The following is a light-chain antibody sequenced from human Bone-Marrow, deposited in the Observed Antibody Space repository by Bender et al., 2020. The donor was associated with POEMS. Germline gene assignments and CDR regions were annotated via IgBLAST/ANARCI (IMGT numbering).Light chain of an antibody. CDR2: DVT. J-gene: IGLJ2*01. V-gene: IGLV2-14*03. Sequence: QFALSQPASVAGSPGQSITISCTGTTTDVDFYNFVSWYQHLPGKAPKLIICDVTNRPSGVSNRFSGSKSGNTASLTISGLQAEDEAHYYCSSFTSSSTVLFGGGTKLTVL. CDR3: SSFTSSSTVL. CDR1: TTDVDFYNF.